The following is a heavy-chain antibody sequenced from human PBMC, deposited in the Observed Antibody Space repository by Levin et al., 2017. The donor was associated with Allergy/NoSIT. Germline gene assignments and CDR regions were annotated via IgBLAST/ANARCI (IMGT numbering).Heavy chain of an antibody. V-gene: IGHV1-2*02. CDR1: GYTFTGYY. D-gene: IGHD6-19*01. Sequence: GESLKISCKASGYTFTGYYTHWVRQAPGQGLEWMGWINPNSGGTNYAQKFQGRVTMTRDTSISTAYMELSRLRSDDTAVYYCARESVGVAGSWFDPWGQGTLVTVSS. J-gene: IGHJ5*02. CDR2: INPNSGGT. CDR3: ARESVGVAGSWFDP.